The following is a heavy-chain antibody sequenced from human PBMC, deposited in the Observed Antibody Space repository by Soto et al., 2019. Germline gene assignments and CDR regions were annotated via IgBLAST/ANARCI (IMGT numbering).Heavy chain of an antibody. Sequence: GGSLRLSCAASGFTFSSYAMHWVRQAPGKGLEWVAVISYDGSNKYYEDSVKGRFTISRDNSKNTLYLQMNSQRAEDTAVYYCARDIAVAAPPHYGMDVWGQGTTVTGSS. D-gene: IGHD6-19*01. CDR1: GFTFSSYA. J-gene: IGHJ6*02. CDR2: ISYDGSNK. CDR3: ARDIAVAAPPHYGMDV. V-gene: IGHV3-30-3*01.